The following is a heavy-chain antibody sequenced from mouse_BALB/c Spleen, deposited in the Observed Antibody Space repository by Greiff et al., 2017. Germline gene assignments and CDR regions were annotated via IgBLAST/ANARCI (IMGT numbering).Heavy chain of an antibody. CDR3: ARGGGLLRYAMDD. J-gene: IGHJ4*01. Sequence: VQLQQSGAELVRPGALVKLSCKASGFNIKDYYMHWVKQRPEQGLEWIGWIDPENGNTIYDPKFQGKASITADTSSNTAYLQPSSRTSEDTAVYFCARGGGLLRYAMDDWGQGTSVTVSS. CDR2: IDPENGNT. D-gene: IGHD2-3*01. CDR1: GFNIKDYY. V-gene: IGHV14-1*02.